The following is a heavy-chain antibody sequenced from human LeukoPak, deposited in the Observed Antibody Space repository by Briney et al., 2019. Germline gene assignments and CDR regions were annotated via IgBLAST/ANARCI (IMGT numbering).Heavy chain of an antibody. V-gene: IGHV1-8*01. J-gene: IGHJ3*02. D-gene: IGHD3-22*01. CDR1: GYTFTSYD. CDR3: ARSPRQYYYDSSGYYYPI. CDR2: MNPNSGNT. Sequence: ASVKVSCKASGYTFTSYDISWVRQATGQGLEWMGWMNPNSGNTGYAQKFQGRVTMTRNTSISTAYMELSSLRSEDTAVYYCARSPRQYYYDSSGYYYPIWGQGTMVTVSS.